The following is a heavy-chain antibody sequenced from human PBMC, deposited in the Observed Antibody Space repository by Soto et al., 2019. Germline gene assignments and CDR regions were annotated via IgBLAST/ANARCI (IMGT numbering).Heavy chain of an antibody. CDR1: GDSISSYY. V-gene: IGHV4-59*01. CDR3: ALRSMAVVPEY. D-gene: IGHD3-22*01. Sequence: QVQLQESGPGLVKPSETLSLTCAVSGDSISSYYCMWIRQPPGKGLESIGYLHYGRSANYNPSLKSRVTWSVDTSTNPCSLTLSAMTAADTAVYYCALRSMAVVPEYWGQGTLVTVSS. CDR2: LHYGRSA. J-gene: IGHJ4*02.